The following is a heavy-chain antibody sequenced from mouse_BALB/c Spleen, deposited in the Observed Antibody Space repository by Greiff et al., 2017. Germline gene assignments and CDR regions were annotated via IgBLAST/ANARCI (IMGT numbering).Heavy chain of an antibody. V-gene: IGHV1S53*02. J-gene: IGHJ1*01. CDR1: GYTFTDHA. CDR2: ISPGNGDI. CDR3: KRVHYYGYVWYFDV. D-gene: IGHD1-2*01. Sequence: VQLQQSDAELVKPGASVKISCKASGYTFTDHAIHWVKQKPEQGLEWIGYISPGNGDIKYNEKFKGKATLTADKSSSTAYMQLNSLTSEDSAVYFGKRVHYYGYVWYFDVWGAGTTVTVSS.